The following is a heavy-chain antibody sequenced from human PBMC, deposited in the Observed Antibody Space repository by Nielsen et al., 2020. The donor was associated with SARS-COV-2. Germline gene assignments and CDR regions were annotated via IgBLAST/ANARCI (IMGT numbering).Heavy chain of an antibody. D-gene: IGHD1-26*01. CDR1: GFTFDDYA. CDR3: AKSLGATPLDVYYYYGMDV. Sequence: SLKISCAASGFTFDDYAMHWVRQAPGKGLEWVSGISWNSGSIGYADSVKGRFTISRDNAKNSLYPQMNSLRAEDTALYYCAKSLGATPLDVYYYYGMDVWGQGTTVTVSS. CDR2: ISWNSGSI. V-gene: IGHV3-9*01. J-gene: IGHJ6*02.